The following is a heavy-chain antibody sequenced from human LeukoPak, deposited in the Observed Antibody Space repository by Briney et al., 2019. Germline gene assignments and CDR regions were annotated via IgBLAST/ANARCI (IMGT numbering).Heavy chain of an antibody. CDR3: ARGLQDYDYVWGSYRYFDY. Sequence: SETLSLTCTVSGGSISSYYWSWIRQPPGKGLEWIGYIYYSGSTNYNPSLKSRVTMSVDTSKNQFSLKLSSVTAADTAVYYCARGLQDYDYVWGSYRYFDYWGQGTLVTVSS. CDR1: GGSISSYY. V-gene: IGHV4-59*12. CDR2: IYYSGST. D-gene: IGHD3-16*02. J-gene: IGHJ4*02.